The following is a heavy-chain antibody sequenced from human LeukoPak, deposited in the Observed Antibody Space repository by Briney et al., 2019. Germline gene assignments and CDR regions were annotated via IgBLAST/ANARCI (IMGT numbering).Heavy chain of an antibody. CDR1: GFMFSSYW. CDR2: IKQDGSEK. Sequence: PGGSLRLSCAASGFMFSSYWMSWVRQAPGKGLEWVANIKQDGSEKYYVDSVKGRFTISRDNAKNSLYLQMNSLRAEDTAVYYCAPQGVRFDAFDIWGQGTMVTVSS. V-gene: IGHV3-7*01. CDR3: APQGVRFDAFDI. J-gene: IGHJ3*02.